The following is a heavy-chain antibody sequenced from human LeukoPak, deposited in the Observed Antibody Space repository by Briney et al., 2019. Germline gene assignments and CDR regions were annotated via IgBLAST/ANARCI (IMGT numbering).Heavy chain of an antibody. CDR2: IYYSGST. CDR3: PISGDYGDY. CDR1: GGSISSYY. D-gene: IGHD4-17*01. J-gene: IGHJ4*02. Sequence: SETLSLTCTVSGGSISSYYWSWIRQPPGKGLEWIGYIYYSGSTNYNPSLKSRVTISVDTSKNQFSLKLSSVTAADTAVYYCPISGDYGDYWGQGTLVTVSS. V-gene: IGHV4-59*12.